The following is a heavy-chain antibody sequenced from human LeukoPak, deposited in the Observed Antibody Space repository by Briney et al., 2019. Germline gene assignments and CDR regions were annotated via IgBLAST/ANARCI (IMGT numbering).Heavy chain of an antibody. J-gene: IGHJ3*01. Sequence: PGGSLRLSCAASGFTFSSYTMNWVRQAPGKGLEWVSSISSTSTYIHDADSVKGRFTIYRDNAKNSLYLQMNSLRAEDTAMYYCGARKPQNDDAFDLWGQGTMVTVSS. V-gene: IGHV3-21*06. D-gene: IGHD1-1*01. CDR2: ISSTSTYI. CDR1: GFTFSSYT. CDR3: GARKPQNDDAFDL.